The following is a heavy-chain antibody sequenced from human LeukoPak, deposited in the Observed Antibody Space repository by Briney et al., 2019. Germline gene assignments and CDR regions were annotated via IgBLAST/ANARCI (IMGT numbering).Heavy chain of an antibody. Sequence: PSETLSLTCTVPGGSISSGGDYWSWVRQHPGKGLEWIGCIYTGGSSFYNPSLKSRVTISADTSKNQFFLKLSSVTAADTAVYYCARGDEWLLLNYWGQGTLVTVSS. V-gene: IGHV4-31*03. CDR2: IYTGGSS. CDR1: GGSISSGGDY. D-gene: IGHD3-22*01. CDR3: ARGDEWLLLNY. J-gene: IGHJ4*02.